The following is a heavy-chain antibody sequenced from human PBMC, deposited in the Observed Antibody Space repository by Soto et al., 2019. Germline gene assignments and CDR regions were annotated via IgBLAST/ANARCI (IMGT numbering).Heavy chain of an antibody. V-gene: IGHV3-53*01. CDR1: GLTISGKKY. Sequence: DVQLVESGGGLIQPGESLRLSCAASGLTISGKKYVAWVRQAPGKGLEWVSGLYDVDGSFYADSVRGRFTTSSDSSKTTVYLQMNDLRPDDTAVYDCATWHEREHAYDVWGQGTTVTVSS. D-gene: IGHD1-1*01. J-gene: IGHJ3*01. CDR3: ATWHEREHAYDV. CDR2: LYDVDGS.